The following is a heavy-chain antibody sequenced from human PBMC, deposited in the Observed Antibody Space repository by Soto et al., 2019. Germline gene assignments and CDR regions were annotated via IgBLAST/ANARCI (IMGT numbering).Heavy chain of an antibody. CDR1: GGSFSGYY. D-gene: IGHD2-15*01. V-gene: IGHV4-34*01. J-gene: IGHJ5*02. Sequence: PSETLSLTCAVYGGSFSGYYWSWIRQPPGKGLEWIGEINHSGSTNYNPSLKSRVTISVDTSKNQFSLKLSSVTAADTAVYYCSLGYCSGGSCSDWFDPWGQGTLVTVSS. CDR3: SLGYCSGGSCSDWFDP. CDR2: INHSGST.